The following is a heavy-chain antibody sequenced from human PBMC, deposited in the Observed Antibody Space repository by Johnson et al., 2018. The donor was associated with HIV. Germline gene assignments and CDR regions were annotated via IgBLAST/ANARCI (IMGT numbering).Heavy chain of an antibody. CDR2: ISNDGSNT. J-gene: IGHJ3*02. CDR3: ARGYTWNDVSI. D-gene: IGHD1-1*01. V-gene: IGHV3-30*03. CDR1: GFTFSSYG. Sequence: VQLVESGGGVVQPGRSLRLSCAASGFTFSSYGMHWVRQAPGKGLEWVAIISNDGSNTYFADSVKGRFTISRDNFKNTVYLQMNSLRTVDTAVYYCARGYTWNDVSIWGQGTMVTVSS.